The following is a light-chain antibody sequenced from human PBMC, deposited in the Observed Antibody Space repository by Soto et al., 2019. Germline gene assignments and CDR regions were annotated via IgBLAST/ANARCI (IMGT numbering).Light chain of an antibody. CDR2: DVS. J-gene: IGLJ1*01. CDR3: SSYTSSSSYV. Sequence: ALTQPASVSGSPGQSITISCTGTSSYVGGYNYVSWYQQHPGKAPKLMIYDVSNRPSGVSNRFSGSKSGNTASLTISGLQAEDEADYYCSSYTSSSSYVFGTGTKVTVL. CDR1: SSYVGGYNY. V-gene: IGLV2-14*01.